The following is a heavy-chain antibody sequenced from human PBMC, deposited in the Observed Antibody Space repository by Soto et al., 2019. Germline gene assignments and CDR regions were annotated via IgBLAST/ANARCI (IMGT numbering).Heavy chain of an antibody. CDR3: AKKKGGSAPNSFDY. J-gene: IGHJ4*02. CDR2: MNPSTGKA. V-gene: IGHV1-8*01. Sequence: ASVKVSCKASGYTFTTYDINWVRQAPGQGLEWMGWMNPSTGKAGYAQKFQGRVTMTRDNSISTAYMELSSLRSDDTALYYCAKKKGGSAPNSFDYGGREPLVTVS. D-gene: IGHD3-16*01. CDR1: GYTFTTYD.